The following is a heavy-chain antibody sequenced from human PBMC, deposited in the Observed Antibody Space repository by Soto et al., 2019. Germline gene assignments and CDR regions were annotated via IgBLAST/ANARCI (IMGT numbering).Heavy chain of an antibody. CDR3: AKDWKNYDFWSGYQVGRWFDP. D-gene: IGHD3-3*01. J-gene: IGHJ5*02. CDR2: ISGSGGST. CDR1: GFTFSSYA. V-gene: IGHV3-23*01. Sequence: QPGGSLKLSCAASGFTFSSYAMSWVRQAPGKGLEWVSAISGSGGSTYYADSVKGRFTISRDNSKNTLYLQMNSLRAEDTAVYYCAKDWKNYDFWSGYQVGRWFDPWGQGTLVTVSS.